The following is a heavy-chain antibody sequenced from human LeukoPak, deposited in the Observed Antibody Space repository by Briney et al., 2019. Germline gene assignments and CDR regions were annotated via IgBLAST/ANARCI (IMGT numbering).Heavy chain of an antibody. CDR3: ARDLEMATIRPKFLFDY. CDR2: INRSGGST. J-gene: IGHJ4*02. V-gene: IGHV1-46*01. Sequence: ASVKVSCKASGYTFTSYYMHWVRQAPGQGLEWMGIINRSGGSTSYAQKFQGRVTMTRDTSTSTVYMELSSLRSEDTAVYYCARDLEMATIRPKFLFDYWGQGTLVTVSS. D-gene: IGHD5-24*01. CDR1: GYTFTSYY.